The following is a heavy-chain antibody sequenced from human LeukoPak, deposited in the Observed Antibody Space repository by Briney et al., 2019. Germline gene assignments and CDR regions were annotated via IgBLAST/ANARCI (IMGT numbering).Heavy chain of an antibody. Sequence: GGSLRLPCAASGFTFSTYAMLWGRQAPGKGLEYVSSISGNGGYTYYASSVKGRFTISRDNSKNTLFLQMGSLRAEDMAVYYCAAQGTTTGGFDPWGQGTLVTVSS. CDR2: ISGNGGYT. V-gene: IGHV3-64*01. D-gene: IGHD1/OR15-1a*01. CDR1: GFTFSTYA. CDR3: AAQGTTTGGFDP. J-gene: IGHJ5*02.